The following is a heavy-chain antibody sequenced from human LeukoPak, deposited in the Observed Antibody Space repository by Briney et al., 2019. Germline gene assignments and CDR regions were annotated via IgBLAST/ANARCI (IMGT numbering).Heavy chain of an antibody. CDR1: GFTFSSYE. V-gene: IGHV3-21*01. D-gene: IGHD2-8*01. J-gene: IGHJ4*02. Sequence: GGSLRLSCAASGFTFSSYEMNWVRQAPGKGLEWVSSISSSSSYIYYADSVKGRFTISRDNAKNSLYLQMNSLRAEDTAVYYCARGTNTAFDYWGQGTLVTVSS. CDR2: ISSSSSYI. CDR3: ARGTNTAFDY.